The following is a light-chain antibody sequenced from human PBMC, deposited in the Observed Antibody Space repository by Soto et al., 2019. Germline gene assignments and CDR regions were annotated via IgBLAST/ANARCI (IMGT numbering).Light chain of an antibody. J-gene: IGKJ3*01. V-gene: IGKV1-5*03. CDR1: QIISTW. CDR2: KAS. Sequence: DIPMTQSPSTLSASVGEKVTITCRSTQIISTWLAWYQQKPGKAPKLLIYKASSLESGVPSRFSGSGFGTEFTLTISSLQPDDFATYYCQQYRTLGPGTKVDIK. CDR3: QQYRT.